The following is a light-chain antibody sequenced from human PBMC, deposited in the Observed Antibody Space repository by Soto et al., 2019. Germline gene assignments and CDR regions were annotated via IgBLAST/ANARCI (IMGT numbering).Light chain of an antibody. J-gene: IGLJ2*01. V-gene: IGLV1-40*01. Sequence: QSVLTQPPSVSGAPGQRVTISCTGSSSNIGAGYDGHWHQQLPGTAPKLLIHSNSNRPSGVPDRFSGSKSGTSASLAITGLQAEDEADYYCESYDGSLSGVVFGGGTKLTVL. CDR2: SNS. CDR3: ESYDGSLSGVV. CDR1: SSNIGAGYD.